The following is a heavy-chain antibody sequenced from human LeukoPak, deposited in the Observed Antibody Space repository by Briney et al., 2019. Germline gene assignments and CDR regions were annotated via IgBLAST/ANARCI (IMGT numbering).Heavy chain of an antibody. CDR2: INEDGSEK. V-gene: IGHV3-7*01. D-gene: IGHD1-7*01. CDR1: GFTFSLYW. Sequence: GGSLRLSCAASGFTFSLYWMSWVRQAPGKGLEWVANINEDGSEKYYVDSVKGRFTISRDNAKNSLYLQMNSLRVEDTAVYYCARSGQGTSQYGGQGTLVTVSS. CDR3: ARSGQGTSQY. J-gene: IGHJ4*02.